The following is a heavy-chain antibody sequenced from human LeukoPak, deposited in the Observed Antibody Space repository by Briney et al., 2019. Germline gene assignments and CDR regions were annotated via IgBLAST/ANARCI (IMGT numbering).Heavy chain of an antibody. D-gene: IGHD6-19*01. J-gene: IGHJ6*03. CDR2: IYYRGGT. V-gene: IGHV4-59*01. CDR3: ARALQWLAPDYYMDV. CDR1: GGSSSGYY. Sequence: SETLSLTCNISGGSSSGYYWNWIRQTPGKGLEWIGYIYYRGGTNYNPSLKSRVSMSIDTSKNQLSLQLDSATAADTAVYYCARALQWLAPDYYMDVWGKGTTVTVSS.